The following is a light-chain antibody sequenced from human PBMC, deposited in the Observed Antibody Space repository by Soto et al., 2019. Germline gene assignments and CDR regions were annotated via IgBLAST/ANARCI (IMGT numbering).Light chain of an antibody. J-gene: IGKJ4*01. CDR2: DIF. V-gene: IGKV3D-15*01. CDR3: QQYNSWPLT. Sequence: EIVLTQSPGTLSLSPGERVTLSCRASQSVSSSYLAWYQQKPGQAPRLVIYDIFTRATGVPTRISGSGSGTEFTLTISSLQSEDFAVYYCQQYNSWPLTFGGGTKVDIK. CDR1: QSVSSSY.